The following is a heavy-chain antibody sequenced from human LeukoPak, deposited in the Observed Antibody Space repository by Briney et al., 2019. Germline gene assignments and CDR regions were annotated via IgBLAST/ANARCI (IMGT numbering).Heavy chain of an antibody. V-gene: IGHV3-11*01. Sequence: GGSLRPSCAASGFTFSRYYMSWIRQAPGKGLEWLSYISDSASTVFYADSVKGRFTISRDNSKNTLYLQMNSLRAEDTAVYYCAKDRLIAVAGTTSDYWGQGTLVTVSS. CDR2: ISDSASTV. J-gene: IGHJ4*02. D-gene: IGHD6-19*01. CDR3: AKDRLIAVAGTTSDY. CDR1: GFTFSRYY.